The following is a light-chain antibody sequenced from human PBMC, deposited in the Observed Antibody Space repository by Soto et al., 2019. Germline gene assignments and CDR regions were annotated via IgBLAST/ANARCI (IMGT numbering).Light chain of an antibody. J-gene: IGKJ1*01. Sequence: EMVLTQSPGTLSLSPGDRATLSCRASQSVSNDYVAWVQQRPGQAPRLLIYGASSRATGIPDRFSGSGSGTYFTLTINRLEPEDFAVYYCQRYGSSTTFGQGTKVDIK. CDR3: QRYGSSTT. V-gene: IGKV3-20*01. CDR1: QSVSNDY. CDR2: GAS.